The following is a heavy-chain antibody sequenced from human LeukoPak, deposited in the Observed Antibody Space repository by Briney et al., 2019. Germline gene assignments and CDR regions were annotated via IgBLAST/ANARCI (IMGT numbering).Heavy chain of an antibody. J-gene: IGHJ4*02. CDR1: GYTFNGYY. D-gene: IGHD6-19*01. CDR3: AVGLDIAMPGKVPTG. V-gene: IGHV1-2*02. CDR2: LDPKSGGT. Sequence: ASVKVSCKASGYTFNGYYIHWVRQAPGQGPEWMGWLDPKSGGTKYAQRFQGRVTMTWDTSISTAYLDLARLRSDDTAVYYCAVGLDIAMPGKVPTGWGQGTLVTVSS.